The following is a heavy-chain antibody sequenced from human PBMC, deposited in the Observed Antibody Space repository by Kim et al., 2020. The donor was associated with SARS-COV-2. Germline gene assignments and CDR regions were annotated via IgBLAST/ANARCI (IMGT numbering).Heavy chain of an antibody. V-gene: IGHV3-23*01. CDR1: GFTFSSYA. Sequence: GGSLRLSCAASGFTFSSYAMSWVRQAPGKGLEWVSAISGSGGSTYYADSVKGRFTISRDNSKNTLYLQMNSLRAEDTAVYYCAKGHGTPYCSSTSCYGWGNWGQGTLVTVSS. CDR3: AKGHGTPYCSSTSCYGWGN. J-gene: IGHJ4*02. CDR2: ISGSGGST. D-gene: IGHD2-2*01.